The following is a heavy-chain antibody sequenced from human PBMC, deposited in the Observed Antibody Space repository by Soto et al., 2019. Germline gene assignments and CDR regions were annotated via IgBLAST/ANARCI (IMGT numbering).Heavy chain of an antibody. V-gene: IGHV3-72*01. Sequence: EVQLVESGGGLVQPGGSLRLSCAASGFTFSDHYMDWVRQAPGKGLEWVGLIRDKANSYTTEYAASVRGRFTISGDESKNSVYLQMNSLKTEDTAVYYCARRPGSGRSVDHWGQGTLVTVSS. CDR1: GFTFSDHY. J-gene: IGHJ4*02. CDR2: IRDKANSYTT. CDR3: ARRPGSGRSVDH. D-gene: IGHD3-10*01.